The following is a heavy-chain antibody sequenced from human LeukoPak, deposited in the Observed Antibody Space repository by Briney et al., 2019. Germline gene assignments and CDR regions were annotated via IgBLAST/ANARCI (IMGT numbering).Heavy chain of an antibody. J-gene: IGHJ5*02. CDR2: IYRSGST. CDR1: GYSISSGYY. D-gene: IGHD3-22*01. Sequence: PSETLSLTCTVSGYSISSGYYWGWIRQPPGKGLEWIGSIYRSGSTYYNPSLKSRVTISVDTSKNQFSLKLSSVTAADTAVCYCASRSGYINWFDPWGQGTLVTVSS. V-gene: IGHV4-38-2*02. CDR3: ASRSGYINWFDP.